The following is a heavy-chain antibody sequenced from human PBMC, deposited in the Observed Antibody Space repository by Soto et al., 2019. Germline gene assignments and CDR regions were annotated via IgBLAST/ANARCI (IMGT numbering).Heavy chain of an antibody. CDR3: ARGWYGDY. D-gene: IGHD6-19*01. V-gene: IGHV4-39*01. Sequence: PSETLSLTCTVSGGSISSSSYYWGWIRQPPGKGLEWTGSIYYSGSTYYNPSLKSRVTISVDTSKNQFSLKLSSVTAADTAVYYCARGWYGDYWGQGTLVTVSS. CDR1: GGSISSSSYY. J-gene: IGHJ4*02. CDR2: IYYSGST.